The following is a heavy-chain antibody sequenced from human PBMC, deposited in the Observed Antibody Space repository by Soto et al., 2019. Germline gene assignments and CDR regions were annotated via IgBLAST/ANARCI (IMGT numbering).Heavy chain of an antibody. CDR1: GYTFTRSG. V-gene: IGHV1-18*01. Sequence: ASVKVSCETSGYTFTRSGMRGVRQVTGQGLEWMGWISTYNGDTNYAQTFQGRVTMTTDTSTSTVHMEVRSLRSDDTAVYYCAREGAAPYYYYVMDVWRQGTPVTVSS. J-gene: IGHJ6*02. CDR3: AREGAAPYYYYVMDV. CDR2: ISTYNGDT. D-gene: IGHD6-25*01.